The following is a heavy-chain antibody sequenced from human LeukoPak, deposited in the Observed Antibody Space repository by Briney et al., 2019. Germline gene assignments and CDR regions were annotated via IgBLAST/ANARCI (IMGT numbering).Heavy chain of an antibody. CDR1: GFTFSSYE. CDR2: ISSSGSTI. D-gene: IGHD3-16*02. Sequence: GGSLRLSCAASGFTFSSYEMNWVSQDPGKGLEWVLYISSSGSTIYYADSVKGRFTISRDNAKNSLYLQMNSLRAEDTAEYYCARDGERGELSLYMDYWGQGTLVTVSS. V-gene: IGHV3-48*03. J-gene: IGHJ4*02. CDR3: ARDGERGELSLYMDY.